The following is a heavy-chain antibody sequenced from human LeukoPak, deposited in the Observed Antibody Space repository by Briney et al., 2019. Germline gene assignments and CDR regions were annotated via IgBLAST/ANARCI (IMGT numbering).Heavy chain of an antibody. V-gene: IGHV3-11*06. D-gene: IGHD3-10*01. CDR3: ARDSSDYYGSGSYFDY. Sequence: PGGSLRLSCAASGFTFSDYYMSWIRQAPGKGLEWVSSISSSSSYIYYADSVKGRFTISRDNAKNSLYLQMNSLRAEDTAVYYCARDSSDYYGSGSYFDYWGQGTLVTVSS. CDR2: ISSSSSYI. CDR1: GFTFSDYY. J-gene: IGHJ4*02.